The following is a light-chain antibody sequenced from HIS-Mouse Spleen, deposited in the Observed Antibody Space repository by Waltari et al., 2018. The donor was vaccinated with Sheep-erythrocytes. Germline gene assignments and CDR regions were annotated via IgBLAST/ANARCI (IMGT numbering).Light chain of an antibody. J-gene: IGKJ2*01. V-gene: IGKV1-5*03. CDR1: QDISNS. CDR3: QQYNSYSRT. Sequence: DIQMTQSPSSLSASVGDRVTITCQASQDISNSLNWYQQKPGKAPKLLIYKASSLESGVPSRFSGSGSGTEFTLTISSLQPDDLATYYCQQYNSYSRTFGQGTKLEIK. CDR2: KAS.